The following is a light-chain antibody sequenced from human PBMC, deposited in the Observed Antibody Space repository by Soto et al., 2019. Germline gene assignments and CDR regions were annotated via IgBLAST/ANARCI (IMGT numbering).Light chain of an antibody. Sequence: IQMTQSPSSLSASVRDRVTITCRASQDIRSDLGWYQQKPGKAPKLLIYAASSLPSGVPSRFTGSGSGTQVSLTSNSRQDEDSATYFCLLEHPFPWTFGQWTEVEIK. V-gene: IGKV1-6*02. CDR1: QDIRSD. CDR2: AAS. J-gene: IGKJ1*01. CDR3: LLEHPFPWT.